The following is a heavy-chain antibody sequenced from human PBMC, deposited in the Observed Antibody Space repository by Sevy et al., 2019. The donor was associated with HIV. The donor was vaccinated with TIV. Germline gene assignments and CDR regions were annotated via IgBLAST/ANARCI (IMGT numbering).Heavy chain of an antibody. Sequence: SETLSLTCAVYGGSFSGYYWSWIRQPPGKGLEWIGEINHSGSTNYNPSLKSRVTISVDTSKNQFSLKLSSVTAADTAVYYCARGTGYSSFYYYYGMDVWGQGTTVTFSS. CDR3: ARGTGYSSFYYYYGMDV. J-gene: IGHJ6*02. D-gene: IGHD6-13*01. V-gene: IGHV4-34*01. CDR1: GGSFSGYY. CDR2: INHSGST.